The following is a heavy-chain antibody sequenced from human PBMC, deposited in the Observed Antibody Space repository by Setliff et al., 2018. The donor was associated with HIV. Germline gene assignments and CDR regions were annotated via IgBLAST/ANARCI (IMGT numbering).Heavy chain of an antibody. D-gene: IGHD6-19*01. Sequence: ASVKVPCKASGYTFTSYYMHWVRQAPGQGIEWMGIINPSGGSTSYAQKFQGRVTLTRDTSTSTVYMELSSLRSEDTAVYYCAREGSGWYLTSYYYYGMDVWGQGTTVTVSS. CDR1: GYTFTSYY. V-gene: IGHV1-46*01. J-gene: IGHJ6*02. CDR2: INPSGGST. CDR3: AREGSGWYLTSYYYYGMDV.